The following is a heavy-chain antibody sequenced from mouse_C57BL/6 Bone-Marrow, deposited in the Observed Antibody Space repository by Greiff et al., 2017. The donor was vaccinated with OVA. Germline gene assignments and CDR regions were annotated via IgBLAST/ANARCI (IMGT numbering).Heavy chain of an antibody. J-gene: IGHJ3*01. Sequence: QVQLKQSGAELVRPGASVKLSCKASGYTFTDYYINWVKQRPGQGLEWIARIYPGSGNTYYNEKFKGKATLTAEKSSSTAYMQLSSLTSEDSAVYFCARGGWYPAWFAYWGQGTLVTVSA. CDR1: GYTFTDYY. CDR2: IYPGSGNT. D-gene: IGHD2-1*01. V-gene: IGHV1-76*01. CDR3: ARGGWYPAWFAY.